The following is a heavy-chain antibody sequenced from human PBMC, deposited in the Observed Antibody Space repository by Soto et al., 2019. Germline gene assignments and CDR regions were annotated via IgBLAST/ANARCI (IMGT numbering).Heavy chain of an antibody. Sequence: GGSLRLSCAASGFTFSSYWMHWVRQAPGKGLVWVSRINSDGSSTSYADSVKGRFTISRDNAKNTLYLQMNSLRAEDTAVYYCARQTYYYYSSGAPRAFDIWGQGTIVTVSS. V-gene: IGHV3-74*01. CDR1: GFTFSSYW. CDR3: ARQTYYYYSSGAPRAFDI. J-gene: IGHJ3*02. CDR2: INSDGSST. D-gene: IGHD3-22*01.